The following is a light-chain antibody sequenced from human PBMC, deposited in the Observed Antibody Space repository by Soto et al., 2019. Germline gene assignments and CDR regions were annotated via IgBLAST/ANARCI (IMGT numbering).Light chain of an antibody. V-gene: IGKV1-9*01. CDR2: DAS. CDR1: QGLRTSQDISDY. J-gene: IGKJ4*01. Sequence: DIQLTQSPSFLSASVGDRVIITCRAIQGLRTSQDISDYLAWYQQKPGKAPRLLIYDASTLQSGVPSRFGGSGSGKDFRLTNGSLQPEDLATYYFEQLNSAPLTVGAGTKVDIK. CDR3: EQLNSAPLT.